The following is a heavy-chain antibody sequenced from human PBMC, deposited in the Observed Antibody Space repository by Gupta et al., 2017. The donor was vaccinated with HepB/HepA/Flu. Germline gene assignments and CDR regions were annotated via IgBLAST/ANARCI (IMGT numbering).Heavy chain of an antibody. CDR3: ARHSSHDY. CDR1: GYTFTSYV. J-gene: IGHJ4*02. Sequence: QVQLVQSGAEVKKPGASVKVSCKASGYTFTSYVMHWVRQAPGQRLEWMGWINAGNGNTKYSQKFQGRVTITRDTSASTAYMELSSLISEDTAVYYCARHSSHDYWGQGTLVIVSS. CDR2: INAGNGNT. V-gene: IGHV1-3*01. D-gene: IGHD6-13*01.